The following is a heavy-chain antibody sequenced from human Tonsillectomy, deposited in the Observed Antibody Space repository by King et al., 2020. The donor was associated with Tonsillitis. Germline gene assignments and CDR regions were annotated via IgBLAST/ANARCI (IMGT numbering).Heavy chain of an antibody. Sequence: VQLQQWGAGLSKPSETLSLTCAVYGGSFSGYYWSWIRQPPGKGLEWIGEINHSGSTNYNPSLKSRVTISVDTSKNQFSLKLSSVTAADTAVYYCARGRFMQMTPGTTFVFDIGGKGKWAPVSS. V-gene: IGHV4-34*01. CDR3: ARGRFMQMTPGTTFVFDI. CDR2: INHSGST. J-gene: IGHJ3*02. CDR1: GGSFSGYY. D-gene: IGHD3-16*01.